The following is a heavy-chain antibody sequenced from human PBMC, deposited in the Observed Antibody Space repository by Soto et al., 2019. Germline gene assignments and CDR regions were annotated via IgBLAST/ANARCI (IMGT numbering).Heavy chain of an antibody. CDR1: ALTFSNYT. CDR3: AGRSGSSDY. CDR2: MSYDGSDK. D-gene: IGHD3-10*01. J-gene: IGHJ4*02. V-gene: IGHV3-30*04. Sequence: LRLSCAASALTFSNYTMHWVRQAPGKGLEWVALMSYDGSDKYYADAVKGRFTISRDNSKNTLYLKMDSLRVEDTALYYCAGRSGSSDYWGQGTLVTVSS.